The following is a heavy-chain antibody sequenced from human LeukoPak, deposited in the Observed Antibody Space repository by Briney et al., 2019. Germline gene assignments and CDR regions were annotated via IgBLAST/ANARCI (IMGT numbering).Heavy chain of an antibody. D-gene: IGHD3-9*01. CDR2: IIPIFGTA. CDR3: ARETLPTYYDILTIDE. V-gene: IGHV1-69*01. J-gene: IGHJ4*02. CDR1: GGTSSSYA. Sequence: SVKVSCKASGGTSSSYAISWVRQAPGQGLEWMGGIIPIFGTANYAQKFQGRVTITADESTSTAYMELSSLRSEDTAVYYCARETLPTYYDILTIDEWGQGTLVTVSS.